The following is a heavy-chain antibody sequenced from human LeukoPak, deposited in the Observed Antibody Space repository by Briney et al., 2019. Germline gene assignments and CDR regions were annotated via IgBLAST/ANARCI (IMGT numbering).Heavy chain of an antibody. Sequence: PSETLSLTCAVYGGSFSGYYWSWIRQPPGKGLEWIGSLYYSGSTYYNPSLKSRVTISVDTSKNQFSLKLSSVTAADTAVYYCARAYSSSWYLNWFDPWGQGTPVTVSS. CDR1: GGSFSGYY. J-gene: IGHJ5*02. V-gene: IGHV4-34*01. CDR2: LYYSGST. D-gene: IGHD6-13*01. CDR3: ARAYSSSWYLNWFDP.